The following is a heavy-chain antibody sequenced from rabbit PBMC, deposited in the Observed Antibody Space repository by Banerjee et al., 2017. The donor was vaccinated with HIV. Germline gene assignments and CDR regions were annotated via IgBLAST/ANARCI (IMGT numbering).Heavy chain of an antibody. J-gene: IGHJ4*01. CDR1: GFSFSSIHW. Sequence: QQQLEESGGGLVKPGGTLTLTCTVSGFSFSSIHWICWVRQAPGKGLEWIACIDSGSSGFTYFASWAKGRFTISKTSSTTVILQMTSLTVADTATYFCARDLVTVIGWNFNLWGQGTLVTVS. CDR2: IDSGSSGFT. CDR3: ARDLVTVIGWNFNL. D-gene: IGHD5-1*01. V-gene: IGHV1S45*01.